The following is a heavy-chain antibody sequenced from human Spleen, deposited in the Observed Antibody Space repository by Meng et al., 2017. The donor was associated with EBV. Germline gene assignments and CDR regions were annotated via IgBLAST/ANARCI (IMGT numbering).Heavy chain of an antibody. D-gene: IGHD3-22*01. CDR1: GYTFTSYG. CDR2: ISAYNGNT. Sequence: VQVVSSGAEVKKSGDSVKVSCKASGYTFTSYGISWVRRDPGQGLEWMGWISAYNGNTNYAQKLQGRVTMTTDTSTSTAYMELRCLRSDDTAVYYCAVEKDYDSIGYWGQGTLVTVSS. V-gene: IGHV1-18*01. CDR3: AVEKDYDSIGY. J-gene: IGHJ4*02.